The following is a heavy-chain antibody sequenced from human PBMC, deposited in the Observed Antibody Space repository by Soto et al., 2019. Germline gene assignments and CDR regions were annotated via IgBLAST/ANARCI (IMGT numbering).Heavy chain of an antibody. CDR3: ARDKSTLIPGGNLDY. D-gene: IGHD3-22*01. J-gene: IGHJ4*02. Sequence: QVQLQESGPGLVKPSQTLSLSCTVSGASISSGDYYCSWIRQPPGKGLEWIGSIYNSGSTYYNPSLKSRITISVDTSKNQFSLNLSSVTAADTAVYYCARDKSTLIPGGNLDYWGQGTLVTVSS. CDR1: GASISSGDYY. CDR2: IYNSGST. V-gene: IGHV4-30-4*01.